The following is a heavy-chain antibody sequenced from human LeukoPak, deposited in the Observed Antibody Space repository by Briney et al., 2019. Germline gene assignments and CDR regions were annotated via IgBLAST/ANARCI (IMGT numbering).Heavy chain of an antibody. Sequence: GGSLKLSCAAYGFTFSTDGIHWVRQAPGKGLEWVAIIHSDGSKKYNADSVKGRFTISRDNSKNTLYLEINSLRTEDTAVYYCARVYDVWSGYYRDYWGQGTLVTVSS. CDR2: IHSDGSKK. D-gene: IGHD3-3*01. V-gene: IGHV3-30*02. J-gene: IGHJ4*02. CDR3: ARVYDVWSGYYRDY. CDR1: GFTFSTDG.